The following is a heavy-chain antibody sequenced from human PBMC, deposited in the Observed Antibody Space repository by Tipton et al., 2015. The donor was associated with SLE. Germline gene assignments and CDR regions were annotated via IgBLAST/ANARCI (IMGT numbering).Heavy chain of an antibody. CDR3: AGAPCSGGSCYPPGPLDY. D-gene: IGHD2-15*01. CDR2: INHSGST. Sequence: TLSLTCAVYGGSFSGYYWSWIRQPPGKGLEWIGEINHSGSTNYNPSLKSRVTISVDTSKNQFSLKLSSVTAADTAVYYCAGAPCSGGSCYPPGPLDYWGQGTLVAVPS. V-gene: IGHV4-34*01. CDR1: GGSFSGYY. J-gene: IGHJ4*02.